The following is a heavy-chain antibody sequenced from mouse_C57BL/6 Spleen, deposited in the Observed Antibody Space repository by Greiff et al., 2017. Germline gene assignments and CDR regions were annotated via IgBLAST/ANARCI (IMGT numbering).Heavy chain of an antibody. CDR1: GFTFSDYG. V-gene: IGHV5-17*01. D-gene: IGHD1-1*01. CDR2: ISSGSSTI. J-gene: IGHJ4*01. CDR3: ARPVVAEGYAMDY. Sequence: EVKLMESGGGLVKPGGSLKLSCAASGFTFSDYGMHWVRQAPEKGLEWVAYISSGSSTIYYADTVKGRFTISRDNAKNTLFLQMTSLRSEDTAMYYCARPVVAEGYAMDYWGQGTSVTVSS.